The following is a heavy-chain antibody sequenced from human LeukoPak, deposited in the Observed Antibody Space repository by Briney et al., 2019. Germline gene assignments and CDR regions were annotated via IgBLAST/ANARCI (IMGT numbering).Heavy chain of an antibody. CDR1: GYTFSNYW. V-gene: IGHV5-51*01. J-gene: IGHJ4*02. CDR2: IYPGDSET. CDR3: ARFLYGHYSHYFDY. Sequence: GESLKISCRGSGYTFSNYWIGWVRQMPGKGLGWMGIIYPGDSETRYGPPFRGQVTISADKSISTTYLQWSSLEVSDTAMYFCARFLYGHYSHYFDYWGQGTLVTVSS. D-gene: IGHD4-17*01.